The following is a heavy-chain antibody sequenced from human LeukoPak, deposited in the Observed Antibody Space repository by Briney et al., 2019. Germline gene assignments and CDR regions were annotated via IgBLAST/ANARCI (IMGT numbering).Heavy chain of an antibody. J-gene: IGHJ3*02. CDR1: GYSFTSYW. D-gene: IGHD3-10*01. V-gene: IGHV5-51*01. CDR3: ARRFMVRGVHDAFDI. Sequence: GESLKISCKGSGYSFTSYWIGWVRPMPGKGLEWMGIIYPGDSDTRYSPSFQGQVPISADKSISTAYLRWSSLKASDTAMYYCARRFMVRGVHDAFDIWGQGTMVTVSS. CDR2: IYPGDSDT.